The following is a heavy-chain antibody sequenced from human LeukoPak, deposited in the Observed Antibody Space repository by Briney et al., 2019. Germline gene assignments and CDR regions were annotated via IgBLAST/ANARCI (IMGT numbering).Heavy chain of an antibody. Sequence: SETLSLTCAVYGGSFSGHYWSWIRQPPGKGLEWIGYIYYSGNTNYNPSLKSRVTMSVDTSKNQFSLKLSSVTAADTAVYYCAREKYYGDYFDYWGQGTLVTVSS. CDR1: GGSFSGHY. V-gene: IGHV4-59*11. CDR3: AREKYYGDYFDY. D-gene: IGHD2/OR15-2a*01. J-gene: IGHJ4*02. CDR2: IYYSGNT.